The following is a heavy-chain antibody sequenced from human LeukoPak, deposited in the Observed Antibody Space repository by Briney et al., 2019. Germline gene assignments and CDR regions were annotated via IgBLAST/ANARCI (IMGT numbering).Heavy chain of an antibody. J-gene: IGHJ6*02. V-gene: IGHV4-61*01. CDR2: IYYSGST. Sequence: SETLSLTCTVSGGSVSSGSYYWSWIRQPPGKGLEWIGYIYYSGSTNYNPSLKRRVTMSVVTSKNQFSLRLTSVTAADTATYYCARVGGSNFYNYGMDVWGQGTTVIVSS. CDR3: ARVGGSNFYNYGMDV. D-gene: IGHD4-11*01. CDR1: GGSVSSGSYY.